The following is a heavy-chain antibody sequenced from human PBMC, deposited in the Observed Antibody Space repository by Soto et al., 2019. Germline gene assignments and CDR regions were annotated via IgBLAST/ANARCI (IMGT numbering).Heavy chain of an antibody. CDR1: GFTFSNAW. CDR3: TTAPPDYYGSGSYLRYFDY. Sequence: PGGSLRLSCAASGFTFSNAWMSWVRQAPGKGLEWVGRIKSKTDGGTTDYAAPVKGRFTISRDDSKNTLYLQMNSLKTEDTAVYYCTTAPPDYYGSGSYLRYFDYWGQGTLVTVSS. V-gene: IGHV3-15*01. J-gene: IGHJ4*02. D-gene: IGHD3-10*01. CDR2: IKSKTDGGTT.